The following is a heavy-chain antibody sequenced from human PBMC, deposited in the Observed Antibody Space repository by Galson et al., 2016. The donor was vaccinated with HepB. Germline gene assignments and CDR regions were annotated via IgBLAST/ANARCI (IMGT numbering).Heavy chain of an antibody. CDR3: VRGDVVVVPAEYNWFDP. CDR2: INSNSGEA. D-gene: IGHD2-2*01. J-gene: IGHJ5*02. V-gene: IGHV1-2*06. CDR1: GYTYTDYY. Sequence: SVKVSCKASGYTYTDYYVHWVRQAPGLGLEWMGRINSNSGEANYAQRFQGRFTMTRDTSISTTYMEMSRLRSDDPAIYYCVRGDVVVVPAEYNWFDPWGQGTLVTVSS.